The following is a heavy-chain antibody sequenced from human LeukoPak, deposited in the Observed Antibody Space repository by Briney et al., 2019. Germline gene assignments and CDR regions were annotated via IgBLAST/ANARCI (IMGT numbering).Heavy chain of an antibody. CDR3: ARVAVVITMTRFDY. CDR1: GYSISSGYY. CDR2: IYHSGRT. D-gene: IGHD3-22*01. J-gene: IGHJ4*02. V-gene: IGHV4-38-2*02. Sequence: SETLSLTCTLSGYSISSGYYWGWIRQPPGKGLEWIGSIYHSGRTYYNPSLKSRVPISVDTSKNQFSLKLSSVTAADTAVYYCARVAVVITMTRFDYWGQGTLVTVSS.